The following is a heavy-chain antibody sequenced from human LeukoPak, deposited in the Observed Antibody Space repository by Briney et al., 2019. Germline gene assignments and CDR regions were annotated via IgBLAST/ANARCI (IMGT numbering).Heavy chain of an antibody. Sequence: GGSPRLSCAASEFTFSSYAMSWVRQAPGKGLEWVSAISGSGTSTFYADSVKGRFTISRDNSKNTLYLQMNSLRDEDTAVYYCAKGGGCIVGGTCSLSYYYGMDVWGQGTTVTVSS. CDR2: ISGSGTST. CDR1: EFTFSSYA. CDR3: AKGGGCIVGGTCSLSYYYGMDV. J-gene: IGHJ6*02. D-gene: IGHD1-26*01. V-gene: IGHV3-23*01.